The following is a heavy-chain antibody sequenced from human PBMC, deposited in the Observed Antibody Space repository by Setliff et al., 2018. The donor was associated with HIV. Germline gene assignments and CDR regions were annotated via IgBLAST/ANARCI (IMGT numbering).Heavy chain of an antibody. J-gene: IGHJ6*02. CDR3: AGDVRDGFEEWFSTLDDGMDV. D-gene: IGHD3-3*01. Sequence: RASVKVSCKASGGTFSSYAISWVRQAPGQGLEWMGGIIPIFGTANYAQKFQGRVTITADESTSTAYMELSSLRSEDTAVYYCAGDVRDGFEEWFSTLDDGMDVWGQGTTVTVSS. CDR1: GGTFSSYA. V-gene: IGHV1-69*13. CDR2: IIPIFGTA.